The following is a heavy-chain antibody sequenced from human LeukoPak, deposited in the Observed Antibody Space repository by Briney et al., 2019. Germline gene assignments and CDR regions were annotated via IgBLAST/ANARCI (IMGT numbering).Heavy chain of an antibody. Sequence: GESLKISCKGSGYSFTSYWISWVRQMPGKCLEWMGRIDPSDSYTNYSPSFQGHVTISADKSISTAYLQWSSLKASDTAMYYCARQGDGYNLVYYFDYWGQGTLVTVSS. D-gene: IGHD5-24*01. CDR3: ARQGDGYNLVYYFDY. CDR1: GYSFTSYW. V-gene: IGHV5-10-1*01. J-gene: IGHJ4*02. CDR2: IDPSDSYT.